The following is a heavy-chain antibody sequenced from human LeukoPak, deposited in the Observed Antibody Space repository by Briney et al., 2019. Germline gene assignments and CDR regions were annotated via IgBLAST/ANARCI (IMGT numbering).Heavy chain of an antibody. D-gene: IGHD2-2*01. CDR1: GGSISSSSYY. Sequence: SETLSLTCTVSGGSISSSSYYWGWIRQPPGKGLEWIGSIYYSGSTYYNPSLKSRVTISVDTSKNQFSLKLSSVTAADTAVYYCARLGYCSSTSCHVPFLDYMDVWGKGTTVTVSS. CDR2: IYYSGST. CDR3: ARLGYCSSTSCHVPFLDYMDV. J-gene: IGHJ6*03. V-gene: IGHV4-39*01.